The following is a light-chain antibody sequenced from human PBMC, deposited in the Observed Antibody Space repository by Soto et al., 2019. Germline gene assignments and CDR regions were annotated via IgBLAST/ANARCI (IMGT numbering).Light chain of an antibody. CDR3: TSYTSSTTLDV. Sequence: QSALTQPASVSGSPGQSITISCTGTSSDVGGYNYVSWYQQHPGKAPKLMIYEVSNRPSGVSNRFSGSKSGHTASLTISGLQSEDEADYFCTSYTSSTTLDVVGTGTKV. CDR2: EVS. CDR1: SSDVGGYNY. J-gene: IGLJ1*01. V-gene: IGLV2-14*01.